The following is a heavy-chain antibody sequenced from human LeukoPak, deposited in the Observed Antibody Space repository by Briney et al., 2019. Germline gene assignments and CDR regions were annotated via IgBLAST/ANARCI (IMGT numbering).Heavy chain of an antibody. CDR1: GGSISSGTYY. CDR3: AINDYGDRDAFDI. Sequence: SETLSLTCTVSGGSISSGTYYWSWIRQPAGKGLEWIGRIYSSGSTSYNPSLESRVTISVDTSKNRFSLKLSSVTAADSAVYYCAINDYGDRDAFDIWGQGTMVTVSS. J-gene: IGHJ3*02. V-gene: IGHV4-61*02. D-gene: IGHD4-17*01. CDR2: IYSSGST.